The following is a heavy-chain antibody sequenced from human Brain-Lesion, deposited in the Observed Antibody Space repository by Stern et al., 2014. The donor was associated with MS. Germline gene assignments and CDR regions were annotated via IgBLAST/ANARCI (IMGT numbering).Heavy chain of an antibody. Sequence: QLQLQESGPGLVKPSETLSLTCTVAGGSVSSTSYAWAWIRQPPGKGLEWIGTIYYSGNTYYSPSLKSRLTISLDTSKNQFSLHLRFLTAADTAVYYCAGEEDIRYCSGGSCTGNWFDPWGQGTLVTVSS. CDR3: AGEEDIRYCSGGSCTGNWFDP. CDR2: IYYSGNT. CDR1: GGSVSSTSYA. J-gene: IGHJ5*02. D-gene: IGHD2-15*01. V-gene: IGHV4-39*01.